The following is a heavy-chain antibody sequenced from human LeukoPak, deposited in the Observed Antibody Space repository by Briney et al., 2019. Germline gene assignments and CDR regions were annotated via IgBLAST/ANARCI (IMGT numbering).Heavy chain of an antibody. Sequence: SETLSLTCAVSGGSISSGGYSWSWIRQPPGKGLEWIGYIYHSGSTYYNPSLKSRVTISVDRSKNQFSLKLSSVTAADTAVYYCARRVFHYYYMDVWGKGTTVTGSS. CDR2: IYHSGST. CDR1: GGSISSGGYS. V-gene: IGHV4-30-2*01. J-gene: IGHJ6*03. CDR3: ARRVFHYYYMDV. D-gene: IGHD2-21*01.